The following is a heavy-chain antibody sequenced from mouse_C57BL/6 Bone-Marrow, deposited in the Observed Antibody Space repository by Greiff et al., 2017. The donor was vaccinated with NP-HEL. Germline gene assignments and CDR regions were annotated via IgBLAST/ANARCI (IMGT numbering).Heavy chain of an antibody. Sequence: EVQRVESGPGLAKPSQTLSLTCSVTGYSITSDYWNWIRKFPGNKLEYMGYISYSGSTYYNPSLKSRISITRDTSKNQYYLQLNSVTTEDTATYYCARFRSLYYYGSSYYFDYWGQGTTLTVSS. D-gene: IGHD1-1*01. CDR1: GYSITSDY. V-gene: IGHV3-8*01. CDR3: ARFRSLYYYGSSYYFDY. CDR2: ISYSGST. J-gene: IGHJ2*01.